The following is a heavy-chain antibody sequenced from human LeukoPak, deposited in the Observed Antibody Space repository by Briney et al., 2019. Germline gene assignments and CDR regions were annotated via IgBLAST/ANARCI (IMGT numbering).Heavy chain of an antibody. CDR2: IYDSGST. J-gene: IGHJ5*02. D-gene: IGHD1-26*01. V-gene: IGHV4-61*02. Sequence: TSETLSLTCTVSGASITSASYYWIWIRQPAGKRLEWIGRIYDSGSTNYNPSLKSRVTISVDTSKNQFSLKLSSVTAADTAVYYCARPSWELRGWFDPWGQGTLVTVSS. CDR3: ARPSWELRGWFDP. CDR1: GASITSASYY.